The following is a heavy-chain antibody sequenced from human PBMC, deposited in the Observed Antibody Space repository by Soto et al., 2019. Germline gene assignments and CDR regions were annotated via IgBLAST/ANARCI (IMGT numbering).Heavy chain of an antibody. CDR2: INPNSGGT. Sequence: GASVKVSCKASGYTFTGYDMHWVRQAPGQGLEWMGWINPNSGGTNYAQKFQGRVTMTRDTSISTAYMELSRLRSDDTAVYYCARVTMVRGVIFWFDPWGQGTLVTVSS. V-gene: IGHV1-2*02. D-gene: IGHD3-10*01. J-gene: IGHJ5*02. CDR1: GYTFTGYD. CDR3: ARVTMVRGVIFWFDP.